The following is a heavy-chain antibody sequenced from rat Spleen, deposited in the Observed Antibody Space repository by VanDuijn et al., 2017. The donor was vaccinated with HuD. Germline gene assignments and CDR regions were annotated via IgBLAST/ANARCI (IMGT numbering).Heavy chain of an antibody. CDR1: GFTFNIYW. D-gene: IGHD1-3*01. J-gene: IGHJ2*01. CDR2: ITNTGDTT. CDR3: TREFFYTGDY. V-gene: IGHV5-31*01. Sequence: EVHLVESGGGLVQPGRSMKLSCAASGFTFNIYWMAWIRQAPGKGLEWVASITNTGDTTYYSDSVRGRFTVSRDNAESTLYLQLNSLRSEDTATYYCTREFFYTGDYWGQGVMVTVSS.